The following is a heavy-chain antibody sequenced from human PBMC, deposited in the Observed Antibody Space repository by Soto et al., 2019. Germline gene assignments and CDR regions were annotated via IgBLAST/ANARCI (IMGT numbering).Heavy chain of an antibody. J-gene: IGHJ4*02. CDR2: ISYDGINK. CDR1: GFTSSSYG. V-gene: IGHV3-30*18. Sequence: PGGSLRLSCAASGFTSSSYGIHWVRQAPCKGLEWVAVISYDGINKYYADSVKGRFTISRDNSKNTLYLQMNSLRAEDTAVYYCAKEGGGYGDSEGLDYWGQGTLVTVSS. D-gene: IGHD4-17*01. CDR3: AKEGGGYGDSEGLDY.